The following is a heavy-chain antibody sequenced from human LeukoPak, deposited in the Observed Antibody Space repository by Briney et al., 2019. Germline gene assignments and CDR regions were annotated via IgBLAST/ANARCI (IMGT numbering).Heavy chain of an antibody. D-gene: IGHD3-10*01. CDR3: ARGRYTMVRGVIKALNWFDP. CDR2: IYYSGST. V-gene: IGHV4-59*01. CDR1: GGSISSYY. J-gene: IGHJ5*02. Sequence: SETLSLTCTVSGGSISSYYWSWIRQPPGKELEWIGYIYYSGSTNYNPSLKSRVTISVDTSKNQFSLKLSSVTAADTAVYYCARGRYTMVRGVIKALNWFDPWGQGTLVTVSS.